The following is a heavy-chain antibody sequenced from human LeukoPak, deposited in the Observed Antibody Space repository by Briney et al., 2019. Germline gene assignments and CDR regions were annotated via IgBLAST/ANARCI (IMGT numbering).Heavy chain of an antibody. CDR1: GFSFSNAW. J-gene: IGHJ4*02. Sequence: PGGSLRLSCAASGFSFSNAWMNWVRQAPGKGLEWVGRIKRKNQSGATEYAAAVKGRFTISREDSENTLYLHLNSLKIEDTAVYYCTTVGRDPRPIDCWGQGTLVTVSS. D-gene: IGHD3-10*01. CDR2: IKRKNQSGAT. V-gene: IGHV3-15*07. CDR3: TTVGRDPRPIDC.